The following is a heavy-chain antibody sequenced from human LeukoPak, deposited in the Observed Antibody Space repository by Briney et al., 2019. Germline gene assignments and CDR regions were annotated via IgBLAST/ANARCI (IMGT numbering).Heavy chain of an antibody. CDR1: GFTFSSYA. Sequence: GGSLRLSCAASGFTFSSYAMHWVRQAPGKGLEWVAVISYDGSNKYYADSVKGRFTISRDNAKNSLYLQMNSLRAEDTAVYYCARIYSSSLPPNYEYWGQGTLVTVSS. D-gene: IGHD6-6*01. CDR3: ARIYSSSLPPNYEY. J-gene: IGHJ4*02. V-gene: IGHV3-30-3*01. CDR2: ISYDGSNK.